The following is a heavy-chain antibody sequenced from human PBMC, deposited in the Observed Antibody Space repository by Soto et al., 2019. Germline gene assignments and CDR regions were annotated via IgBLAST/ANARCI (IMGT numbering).Heavy chain of an antibody. J-gene: IGHJ6*02. CDR2: ISYDGSNK. CDR3: ARDRRQLVDYYYGMDV. V-gene: IGHV3-30-3*01. Sequence: QVQLVESGGGVVQPGRSPRLSCAASGFTFSSYAMHWVRQAPGKGLEWVAVISYDGSNKYYADSVKGRFTISRDNSKNTLYLQMNSLRAEDTAVYYCARDRRQLVDYYYGMDVWGQGTTVTVSS. CDR1: GFTFSSYA. D-gene: IGHD6-13*01.